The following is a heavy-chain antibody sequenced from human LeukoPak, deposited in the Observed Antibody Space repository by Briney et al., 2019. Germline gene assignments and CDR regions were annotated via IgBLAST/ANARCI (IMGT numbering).Heavy chain of an antibody. CDR2: INSDGSST. D-gene: IGHD7-27*01. CDR3: ASIPGD. J-gene: IGHJ4*02. V-gene: IGHV3-74*01. Sequence: PGGSLRLSCAASGFTFSSYWMHWVRKAPGKGLMWVSRINSDGSSTSYADSVKGRFTISRDNAKNTLYLQMNSLRAEDTAVYYCASIPGDWGQGTLVTVSS. CDR1: GFTFSSYW.